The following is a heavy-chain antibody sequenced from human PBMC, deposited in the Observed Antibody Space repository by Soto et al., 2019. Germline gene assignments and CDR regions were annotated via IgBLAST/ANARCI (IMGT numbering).Heavy chain of an antibody. J-gene: IGHJ4*02. CDR2: IYNGGTT. Sequence: GGSLRLSCADSGFTVSSKYMTWVRQAPGKGLEWVSGIYNGGTTYYADSVEGRFTISLDSSKNTLYLQMSSLRVEDTAVYFCARVGDCSSVSCPKFFDNWGQGTQVTVSS. CDR1: GFTVSSKY. CDR3: ARVGDCSSVSCPKFFDN. D-gene: IGHD2-2*01. V-gene: IGHV3-53*01.